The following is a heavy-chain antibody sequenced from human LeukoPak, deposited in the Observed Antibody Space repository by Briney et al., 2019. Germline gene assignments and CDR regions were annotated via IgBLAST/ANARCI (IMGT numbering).Heavy chain of an antibody. D-gene: IGHD3-3*01. CDR2: ISYDGGNK. CDR1: GFTFSSYA. V-gene: IGHV3-30*04. Sequence: GGSLRLSCAASGFTFSSYAMHWVRQAPGKGLEWVAVISYDGGNKYYADSVKGRFTISRDNSKNTLYLQMNSLRAEDTAVYYCARDRQSYYDFWSGYYGVSNYFDYWGQGTLVTVSS. J-gene: IGHJ4*02. CDR3: ARDRQSYYDFWSGYYGVSNYFDY.